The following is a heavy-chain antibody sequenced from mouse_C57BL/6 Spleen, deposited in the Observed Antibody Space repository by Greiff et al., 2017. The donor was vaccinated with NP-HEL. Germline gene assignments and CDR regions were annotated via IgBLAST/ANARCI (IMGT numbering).Heavy chain of an antibody. D-gene: IGHD1-1*01. CDR1: GYAFSSSW. CDR2: IYPGDGDT. V-gene: IGHV1-82*01. CDR3: ARENYYGSRRGYFDV. J-gene: IGHJ1*03. Sequence: VQLQQSGPELVKPGASVKISCKASGYAFSSSWMNWVKQRPGKGLEWIGRIYPGDGDTNYNGKFKGKATLTADKSSSTAYMQLSSLTSEDSAVYVCARENYYGSRRGYFDVWGTGTTVTVSS.